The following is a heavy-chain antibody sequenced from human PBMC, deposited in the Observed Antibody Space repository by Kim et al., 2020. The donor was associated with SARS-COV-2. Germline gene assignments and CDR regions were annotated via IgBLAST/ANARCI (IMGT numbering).Heavy chain of an antibody. CDR2: ISWNSGSI. J-gene: IGHJ6*02. Sequence: GGSLRLSCAASGFTFDDYAMHWVRQAPGKGLEWVSGISWNSGSIGYADSVKGRFTISRDNAKNSLYLQMNSLRAEDTALYYCAKLSLGYSGTWGGMDVWGQGTTVTVSS. V-gene: IGHV3-9*01. D-gene: IGHD1-26*01. CDR1: GFTFDDYA. CDR3: AKLSLGYSGTWGGMDV.